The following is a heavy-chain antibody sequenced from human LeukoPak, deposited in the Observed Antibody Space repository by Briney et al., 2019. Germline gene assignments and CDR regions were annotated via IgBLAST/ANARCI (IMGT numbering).Heavy chain of an antibody. CDR3: AKSGYDFWSGYLGY. Sequence: GGSLRLSCAASGFTFSSYGMHWVRQAPGKGLEWVAVISYDGSNKYYADSVKGRFTISRDNSKNTLNLQMNSLRAGDTAVYYCAKSGYDFWSGYLGYWGREPWSPSPQ. CDR1: GFTFSSYG. V-gene: IGHV3-30*18. CDR2: ISYDGSNK. J-gene: IGHJ4*02. D-gene: IGHD3-3*01.